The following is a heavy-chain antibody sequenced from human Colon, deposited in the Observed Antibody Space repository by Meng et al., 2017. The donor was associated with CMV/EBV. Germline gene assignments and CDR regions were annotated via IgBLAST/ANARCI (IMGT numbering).Heavy chain of an antibody. CDR3: AHRFLRDSSSSLHFDS. D-gene: IGHD6-6*01. CDR1: GFSLSTNGVT. V-gene: IGHV2-5*02. Sequence: HIPFKDSGPTRVEATQSLTLTCTFSGFSLSTNGVTVGWIRPPPGKALEWLALIYWDDDKRYSPSLKSRLTITKDTSKNQVVLTMINMDPVDTATYYCAHRFLRDSSSSLHFDSWGQGTLVTFSS. CDR2: IYWDDDK. J-gene: IGHJ4*02.